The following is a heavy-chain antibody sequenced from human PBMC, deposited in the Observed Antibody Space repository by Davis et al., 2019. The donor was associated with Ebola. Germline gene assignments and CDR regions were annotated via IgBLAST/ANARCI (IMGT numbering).Heavy chain of an antibody. Sequence: PSETLSLTCAISGDSVSGNCGAWNWIRQSPSRGLEWLGRTYYSSKWFNDYAVSVKSRITINPDTSKNQFSLQLSSVTPEDTAVYYCVRGWGRTGMGVWGQGTTVIVSS. J-gene: IGHJ6*02. CDR1: GDSVSGNCGA. CDR2: TYYSSKWFN. D-gene: IGHD1-26*01. CDR3: VRGWGRTGMGV. V-gene: IGHV6-1*01.